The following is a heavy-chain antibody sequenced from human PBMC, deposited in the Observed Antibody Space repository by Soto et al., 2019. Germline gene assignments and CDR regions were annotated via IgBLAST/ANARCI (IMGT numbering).Heavy chain of an antibody. CDR2: TYYRSKWYN. J-gene: IGHJ4*02. Sequence: QVQLQQSGPGLVKPSQTLSLTCAISWDSVSSNSAAWNWIRQSPSRGLEWLGRTYYRSKWYNDYAVSVKSRITINPDTSKNQFSLQLNSVNPEDTAVYYCARDLGSIAAAGMNYWGQGTLVTVSS. V-gene: IGHV6-1*01. CDR1: WDSVSSNSAA. CDR3: ARDLGSIAAAGMNY. D-gene: IGHD6-13*01.